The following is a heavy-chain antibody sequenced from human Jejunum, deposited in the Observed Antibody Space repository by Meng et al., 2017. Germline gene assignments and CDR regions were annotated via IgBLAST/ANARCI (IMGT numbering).Heavy chain of an antibody. CDR1: GLGFSRFA. Sequence: QVQLVESGGGVVQPGTSLRLSCAASGLGFSRFAMLWVRQAPGKGPEWVSFIAYHGSATQYADSVKGRFTVSRDKSKTTVYLQMTSLRVEDMPGVLALLSKSDKYFDPWGQGPLVTVSS. CDR3: LLSKSDKYFDP. D-gene: IGHD3-3*02. J-gene: IGHJ5*02. V-gene: IGHV3-30*07. CDR2: IAYHGSAT.